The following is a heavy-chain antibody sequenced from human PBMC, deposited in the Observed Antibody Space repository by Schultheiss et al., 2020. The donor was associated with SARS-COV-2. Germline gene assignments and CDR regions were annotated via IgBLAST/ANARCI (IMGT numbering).Heavy chain of an antibody. CDR3: ARVRRSGYYYYYGMDV. CDR2: IYYSGST. CDR1: GGSISSGGYY. D-gene: IGHD3-3*01. Sequence: SETLSLTCTVSGGSISSGGYYWSWIRQPPGKGLEWIGYIYYSGSTNYNPSIKSRVTISVETSKNQFSLKLSSVTAADTAVYYCARVRRSGYYYYYGMDVWGQGTTVNVAS. V-gene: IGHV4-61*08. J-gene: IGHJ6*02.